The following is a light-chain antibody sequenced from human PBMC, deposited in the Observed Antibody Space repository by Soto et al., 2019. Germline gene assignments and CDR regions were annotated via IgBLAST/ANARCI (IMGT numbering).Light chain of an antibody. J-gene: IGKJ4*01. CDR3: MQADRAPRT. Sequence: DIVMTPSPLSLPVTPGEPASISCRSSQSLLASNGYNYLDWYLQKPGQSPQLLIYLGSNRASGVPDRFSGSGSGTDFTLKTSRVEAEDVGVYYCMQADRAPRTFGGWNKLEI. CDR2: LGS. V-gene: IGKV2-28*01. CDR1: QSLLASNGYNY.